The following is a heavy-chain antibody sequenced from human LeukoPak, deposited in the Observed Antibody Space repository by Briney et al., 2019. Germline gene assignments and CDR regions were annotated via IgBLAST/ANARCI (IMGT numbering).Heavy chain of an antibody. D-gene: IGHD3-22*01. V-gene: IGHV3-9*01. CDR3: AKGVRMTADNYYDSSGYYYYYYGMDV. CDR2: ISWHSGSI. CDR1: GFTFDDYA. Sequence: GGSLRLSCAASGFTFDDYAMHWVRHAPGKGLEGVTGISWHSGSIVYADSVKGRFTISRDNAKNSLYLQMNSLRAEDTALYYCAKGVRMTADNYYDSSGYYYYYYGMDVWGQGTTVTVSS. J-gene: IGHJ6*02.